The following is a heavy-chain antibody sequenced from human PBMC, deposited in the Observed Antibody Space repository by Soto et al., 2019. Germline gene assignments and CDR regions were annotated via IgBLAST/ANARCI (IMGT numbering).Heavy chain of an antibody. CDR2: IDHDGVSK. Sequence: LGLSGAASPFTHNNYAMNWVRHAPRKGLWCVSTIDHDGVSKHYADSVKVRFTVSRDSSKDTVALQMNGLRAEDTDGYYCATWVTAHFDYWRQETLVAVYS. CDR3: ATWVTAHFDY. V-gene: IGHV3-23*01. CDR1: PFTHNNYA. D-gene: IGHD2-21*02. J-gene: IGHJ4*01.